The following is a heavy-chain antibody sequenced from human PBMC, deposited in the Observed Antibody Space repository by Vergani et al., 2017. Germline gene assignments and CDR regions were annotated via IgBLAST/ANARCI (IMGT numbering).Heavy chain of an antibody. D-gene: IGHD3-10*01. V-gene: IGHV5-51*01. CDR2: IYPGDSDT. Sequence: EVQLVQSGAEVKKPGESLKISCKGSGYSFTSYWIGWVRQMPGKGLEWMGIIYPGDSDTRYSPSFQGQVTISADKSISTAYLQWSSLKASDTAMYYCAIHNYYGSGSYYNPPPEYWGQGTLVTVSS. CDR1: GYSFTSYW. CDR3: AIHNYYGSGSYYNPPPEY. J-gene: IGHJ4*02.